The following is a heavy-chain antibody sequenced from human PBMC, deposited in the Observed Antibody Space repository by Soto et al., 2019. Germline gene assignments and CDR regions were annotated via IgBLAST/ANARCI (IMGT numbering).Heavy chain of an antibody. CDR1: GSSVSGGTYY. J-gene: IGHJ4*02. D-gene: IGHD4-17*01. CDR2: IYHSATT. V-gene: IGHV4-61*01. CDR3: ARYRDYGDYGYFDS. Sequence: SETLSLTCSVSGSSVSGGTYYWTWIRQPPGKGLEWIGYIYHSATTNYNASLRSRVTISVDTSKNQFSLRLTSVTAADTAVYFCARYRDYGDYGYFDSWGQGTLVTVSS.